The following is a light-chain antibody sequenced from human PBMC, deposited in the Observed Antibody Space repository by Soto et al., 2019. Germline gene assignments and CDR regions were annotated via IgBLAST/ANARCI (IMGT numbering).Light chain of an antibody. CDR1: QIVSSSY. V-gene: IGKV3-20*01. CDR3: QQPGT. Sequence: EIVLTQSPGTLSLSPGERATLSCRASQIVSSSYLAWYQQKPGQAPRLLIYGASSRATGIPDRFSGSGSGTDFTLTISRLEPEDFAVYYCQQPGTFGGGTKVEIK. CDR2: GAS. J-gene: IGKJ4*01.